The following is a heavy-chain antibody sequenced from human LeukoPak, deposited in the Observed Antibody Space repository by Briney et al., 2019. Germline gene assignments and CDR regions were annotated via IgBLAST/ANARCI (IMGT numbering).Heavy chain of an antibody. J-gene: IGHJ4*02. Sequence: GRSLRLSCAASGFTFSRYAMHWVRQAPGKGLEWVAVISYDGSNKYYADSVKGRFTISRDNSKNTLYLQMNSLRAEDTAVYYCARVPYSSGWYYFDYWGQGTLVTVSS. D-gene: IGHD6-19*01. CDR1: GFTFSRYA. CDR2: ISYDGSNK. V-gene: IGHV3-30*04. CDR3: ARVPYSSGWYYFDY.